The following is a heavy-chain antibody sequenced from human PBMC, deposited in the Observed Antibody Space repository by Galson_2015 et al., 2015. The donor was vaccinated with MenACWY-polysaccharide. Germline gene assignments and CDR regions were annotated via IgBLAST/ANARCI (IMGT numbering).Heavy chain of an antibody. J-gene: IGHJ4*02. CDR1: GFTFGDYA. CDR3: SRDGGTGTTDY. D-gene: IGHD1-7*01. CDR2: IRSKANGGAT. Sequence: SLRLSCATSGFTFGDYAMSWFRQAPGKGLEWVGFIRSKANGGATEYAASVKRRFTVSRDDSTSIAYLQMNSLKTEDIAVYYCSRDGGTGTTDYWGQGTLVTVSS. V-gene: IGHV3-49*03.